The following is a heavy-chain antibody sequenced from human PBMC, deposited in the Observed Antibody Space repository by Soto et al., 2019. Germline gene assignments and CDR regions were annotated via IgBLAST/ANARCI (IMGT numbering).Heavy chain of an antibody. Sequence: SETLSLTCAVYGGSFSGYYWSWIRQPPGKGLEWIGEINHSGSTNYNPSLKSRFTISVDTSKNQFSLKVSSVTAADTAVYYCARKNGYCSSTSCYGAFDFWGQGTMVTVSS. V-gene: IGHV4-34*01. CDR3: ARKNGYCSSTSCYGAFDF. CDR2: INHSGST. D-gene: IGHD2-2*01. CDR1: GGSFSGYY. J-gene: IGHJ3*01.